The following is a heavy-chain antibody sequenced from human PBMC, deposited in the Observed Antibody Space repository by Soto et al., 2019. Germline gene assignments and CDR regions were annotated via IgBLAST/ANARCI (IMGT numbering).Heavy chain of an antibody. CDR3: ARSDWFAP. CDR2: ISSAGTTI. V-gene: IGHV3-48*01. Sequence: GSLRLSCVVSGFTFSGYSMNWVRQTPGKGLEWLSYISSAGTTISYADSVKGRFTISRDNAKNSLYLQMNSLRAEDTAVYYCARSDWFAPWGQGTLVTVSS. J-gene: IGHJ5*02. CDR1: GFTFSGYS.